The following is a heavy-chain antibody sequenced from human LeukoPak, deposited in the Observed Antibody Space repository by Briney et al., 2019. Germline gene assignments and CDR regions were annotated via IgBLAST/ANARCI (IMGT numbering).Heavy chain of an antibody. Sequence: GGSLRLSCAASGFTFSSCGMSWVRQAPGKGLEWVSGISGSGGSTYYADSVKGRLTISRDNSKNMLYVQMNSLKAEDTAVYYCAKDTYSDSGQATVFDIWGQGTMVSVSS. D-gene: IGHD2-15*01. CDR2: ISGSGGST. V-gene: IGHV3-23*01. CDR3: AKDTYSDSGQATVFDI. CDR1: GFTFSSCG. J-gene: IGHJ3*02.